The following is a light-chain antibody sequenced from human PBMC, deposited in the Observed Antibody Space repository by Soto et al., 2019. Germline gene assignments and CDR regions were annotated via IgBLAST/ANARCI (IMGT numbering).Light chain of an antibody. J-gene: IGKJ1*01. CDR1: ESISSY. Sequence: DIQMTQSPSSLSASVGDRVTIACRASESISSYLNWYQQKPGKAPKVLIYATSSLQSGVPSRFSGSGSGTDFTLTISSLQPEDFAIYYGQQSYSSPRTFGQGTKVDIK. V-gene: IGKV1-39*01. CDR3: QQSYSSPRT. CDR2: ATS.